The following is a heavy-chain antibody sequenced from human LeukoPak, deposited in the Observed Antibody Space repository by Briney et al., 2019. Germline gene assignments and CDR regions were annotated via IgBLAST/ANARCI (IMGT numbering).Heavy chain of an antibody. CDR3: ARSVDTAMEGAEYFQH. CDR1: GGSISSSSYY. Sequence: PSETLSLTCTVSGGSISSSSYYWGWIRQPPGKGLEWIGSIYYSGSTYYNPSLKSRVTISVDTSKNQFSLKLSSVTAADTAVYYCARSVDTAMEGAEYFQHWGQGTLVTVSS. V-gene: IGHV4-39*07. J-gene: IGHJ1*01. CDR2: IYYSGST. D-gene: IGHD5-18*01.